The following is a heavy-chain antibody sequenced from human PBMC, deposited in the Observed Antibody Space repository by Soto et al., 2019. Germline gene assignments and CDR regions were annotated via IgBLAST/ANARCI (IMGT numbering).Heavy chain of an antibody. CDR1: GFTFDDYG. D-gene: IGHD5-12*01. CDR3: AREDDSGYDSDYYGMDV. V-gene: IGHV3-20*04. CDR2: INWNGGST. Sequence: EVQLVESGGGVVRPGGSLRLSCAASGFTFDDYGMSWVRQAPGKGLEWVSGINWNGGSTGYADSVKGRFTISRDNAKNSLYLQMNSLRAEDTALYYCAREDDSGYDSDYYGMDVWGQGTTVTVSS. J-gene: IGHJ6*02.